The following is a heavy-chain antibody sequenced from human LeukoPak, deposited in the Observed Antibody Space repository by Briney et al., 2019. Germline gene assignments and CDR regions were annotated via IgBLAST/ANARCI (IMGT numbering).Heavy chain of an antibody. J-gene: IGHJ4*02. Sequence: ASVKVSCKASGYTFTSYGISWVRQAPGQGLEWMGWISAYNGNTNYAQKLQGRVTMTTDTSTSTAYMELRSLRSDDTAVYYCAGVGRDIVVVVAGFFDYWGQGTLVTVSS. CDR3: AGVGRDIVVVVAGFFDY. D-gene: IGHD2-15*01. CDR1: GYTFTSYG. CDR2: ISAYNGNT. V-gene: IGHV1-18*01.